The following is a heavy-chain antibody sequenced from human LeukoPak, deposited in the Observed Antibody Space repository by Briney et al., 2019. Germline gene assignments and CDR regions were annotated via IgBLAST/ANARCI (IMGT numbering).Heavy chain of an antibody. CDR2: IKEDGSEK. CDR3: ASGRQLGY. CDR1: GFTFSNYW. J-gene: IGHJ4*02. D-gene: IGHD6-13*01. V-gene: IGHV3-7*01. Sequence: PGGPLRLSCAASGFTFSNYWMSWVRQAPGKGLEWVANIKEDGSEKYYVDSVKGRLTISRDNARNSLYLQMNSLRAEDTAVYYCASGRQLGYWGQGTLVTVSS.